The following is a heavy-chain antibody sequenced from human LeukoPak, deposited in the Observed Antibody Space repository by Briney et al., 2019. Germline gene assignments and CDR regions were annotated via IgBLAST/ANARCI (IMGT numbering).Heavy chain of an antibody. Sequence: PSETLSLTCAVYGGSFSGYYWSWIRQPPGKGLEWIGEINHSGSTNYNPSLKSRVTISVDTSKNQFSLKLSSVTAADTAVYYCARSVVAATRRYYYYHYGMDVWGQGTTVTVSS. CDR3: ARSVVAATRRYYYYHYGMDV. V-gene: IGHV4-34*01. J-gene: IGHJ6*02. CDR1: GGSFSGYY. CDR2: INHSGST. D-gene: IGHD2-15*01.